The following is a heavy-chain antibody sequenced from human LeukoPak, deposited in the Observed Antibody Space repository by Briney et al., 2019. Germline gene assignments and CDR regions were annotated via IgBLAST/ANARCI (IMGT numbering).Heavy chain of an antibody. CDR3: ARDGNGGSDY. D-gene: IGHD3-16*01. Sequence: ASVKVSCKPFGYTFSDYYIHWVRQAPGQGLEWMGRINPNSGATGYAQKFQGRVVMSKDTSISTAYMELNSLTYDDMAVYYCARDGNGGSDYWGQGTLVTVSS. CDR1: GYTFSDYY. J-gene: IGHJ4*02. V-gene: IGHV1-2*06. CDR2: INPNSGAT.